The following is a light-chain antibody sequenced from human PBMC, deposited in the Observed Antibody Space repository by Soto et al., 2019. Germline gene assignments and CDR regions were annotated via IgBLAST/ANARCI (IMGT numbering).Light chain of an antibody. CDR2: DVI. Sequence: QSVLTQPASVSASPGQSITISCTGTSSDIGYYNYVSWYQQHPGKAPKLIIYDVINRPSGVSNRFSGSKSDNTASLTISGLQAEDEADYYCSSYRTSSTYVFGSGTKLSVL. V-gene: IGLV2-14*01. J-gene: IGLJ1*01. CDR3: SSYRTSSTYV. CDR1: SSDIGYYNY.